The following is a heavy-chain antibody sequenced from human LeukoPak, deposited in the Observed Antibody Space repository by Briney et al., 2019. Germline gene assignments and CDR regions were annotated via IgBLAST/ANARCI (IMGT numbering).Heavy chain of an antibody. Sequence: SETLSLTCTVSGGSISSSTYYWAWIRQPPGQGLEYIGSIYYSGSTYYNPSLKSRVTISVDTSKNQFSLKLSSVTAADTAVYYCARDGYSSAANWFDPWGQGTLVTVSS. V-gene: IGHV4-39*07. CDR3: ARDGYSSAANWFDP. CDR2: IYYSGST. D-gene: IGHD6-25*01. CDR1: GGSISSSTYY. J-gene: IGHJ5*02.